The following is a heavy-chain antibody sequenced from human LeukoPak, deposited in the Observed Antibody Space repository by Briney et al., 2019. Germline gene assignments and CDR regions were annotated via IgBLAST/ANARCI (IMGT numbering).Heavy chain of an antibody. CDR3: ARGHRDGSQSR. J-gene: IGHJ4*02. Sequence: SETLSLTCTVSGDSITNYYWSWIRQPPGKGLEWIGYISYSGSTNYNPSLKSRVTISVDTSKNQFSLKLSSVTAADTAVYYCARGHRDGSQSRWGQGTLVTVSS. CDR2: ISYSGST. V-gene: IGHV4-59*01. CDR1: GDSITNYY. D-gene: IGHD5-24*01.